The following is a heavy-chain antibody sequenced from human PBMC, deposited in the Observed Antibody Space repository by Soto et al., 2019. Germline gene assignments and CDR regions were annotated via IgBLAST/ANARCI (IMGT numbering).Heavy chain of an antibody. CDR2: IYDSGSA. V-gene: IGHV4-59*01. D-gene: IGHD3-3*01. Sequence: LLQESGPGLVKPSETLSLTCTVSGGTITYYYWSWIRQAPGKGLEWVGYIYDSGSANYNPSLKNRVTLSIDRSKNQLSLRLTSVTAADTAVYYCNRGSEYDFWSGYLWGQGTLVSVSS. J-gene: IGHJ4*02. CDR1: GGTITYYY. CDR3: NRGSEYDFWSGYL.